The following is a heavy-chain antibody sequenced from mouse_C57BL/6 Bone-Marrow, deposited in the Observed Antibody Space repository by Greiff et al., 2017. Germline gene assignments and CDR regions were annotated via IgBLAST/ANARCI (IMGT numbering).Heavy chain of an antibody. CDR3: STDGYYFGY. Sequence: VQLQQSGAELVRPGASVKLSCTASGFNFKDDYMHWVKQRPEQGLEWIGWIDPENGDTEYASKFQGKATITADTSSNTAYLQLSSLTSEDTAVYYCSTDGYYFGYWGQGTTLTVSS. V-gene: IGHV14-4*01. D-gene: IGHD2-3*01. J-gene: IGHJ2*01. CDR2: IDPENGDT. CDR1: GFNFKDDY.